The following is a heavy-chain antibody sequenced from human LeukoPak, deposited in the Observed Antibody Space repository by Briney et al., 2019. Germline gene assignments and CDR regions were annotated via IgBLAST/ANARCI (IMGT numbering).Heavy chain of an antibody. D-gene: IGHD1-26*01. CDR3: ARVGSGSYYDGGFDY. CDR1: GGTFSSYA. V-gene: IGHV1-69*13. J-gene: IGHJ4*02. Sequence: GASVKVSYKASGGTFSSYAISWVRQAPGQGLEWMGGIIPIFGTANYAQKFQGRVTITADESTGTAYMELSSLRSEDTAVYYCARVGSGSYYDGGFDYWGQGTLVTVFS. CDR2: IIPIFGTA.